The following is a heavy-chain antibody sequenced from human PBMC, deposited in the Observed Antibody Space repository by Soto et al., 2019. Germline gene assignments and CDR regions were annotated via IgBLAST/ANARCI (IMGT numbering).Heavy chain of an antibody. D-gene: IGHD3-10*01. J-gene: IGHJ4*02. CDR3: ATTYYFGSGSGY. CDR2: IYYSGTT. Sequence: SETLSLTCAVSGGSISSGGYSWSWIRQPPGKGLEWIGSIYYSGTTYYNPSLKSRVTISVDTSKNQFSLKLSSVTAADTAVYYCATTYYFGSGSGYWGQGTLVTVSS. V-gene: IGHV4-30-2*03. CDR1: GGSISSGGYS.